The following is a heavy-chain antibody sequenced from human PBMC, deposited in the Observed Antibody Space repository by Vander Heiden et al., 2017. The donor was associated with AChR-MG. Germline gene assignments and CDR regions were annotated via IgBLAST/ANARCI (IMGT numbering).Heavy chain of an antibody. CDR2: IIPIFATT. Sequence: QVQLVQSGAEVKKPGSSVKVSCKASGGTFSSYAIGWGQQAPGQGLEWMGGIIPIFATTNYAQKFQGRVTITADKSTSTAYMELSSLRSEDTAVYYCARDSRSQPIVVVREYYFDFWGHGTPVTVSS. V-gene: IGHV1-69*06. CDR1: GGTFSSYA. CDR3: ARDSRSQPIVVVREYYFDF. D-gene: IGHD2-21*01. J-gene: IGHJ4*01.